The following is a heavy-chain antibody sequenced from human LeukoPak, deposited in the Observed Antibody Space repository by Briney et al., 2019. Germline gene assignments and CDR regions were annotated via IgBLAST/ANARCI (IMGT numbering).Heavy chain of an antibody. CDR1: GFTVSSNY. V-gene: IGHV3-21*01. CDR3: ARDSLYGDYNLDY. D-gene: IGHD4-17*01. CDR2: ISSSSSYI. J-gene: IGHJ4*02. Sequence: GGSLRLSCAASGFTVSSNYMSWVRQAPGKGLEWVSSISSSSSYIYYADSVKGRFTISRDNAKNSLYLQMNSLRAEDTAVYYCARDSLYGDYNLDYWGQGTLVTVSS.